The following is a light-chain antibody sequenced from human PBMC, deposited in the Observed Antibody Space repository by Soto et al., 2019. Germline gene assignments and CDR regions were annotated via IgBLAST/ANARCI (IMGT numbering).Light chain of an antibody. CDR2: RNN. J-gene: IGLJ1*01. V-gene: IGLV1-47*01. CDR1: SSNIGSNY. CDR3: AAWDGSLSGYV. Sequence: QSVLNQPPSASGTPGQRVTISCSGSSSNIGSNYVYWYQQLPGTAPKLLIYRNNQRPSGVPDRFSGSKSGTSASLAISGLRSEDEADYYCAAWDGSLSGYVFGTGTKVTVL.